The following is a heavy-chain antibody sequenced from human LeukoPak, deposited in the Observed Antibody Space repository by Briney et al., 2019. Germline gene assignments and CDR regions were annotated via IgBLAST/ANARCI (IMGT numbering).Heavy chain of an antibody. CDR2: INPSGGST. CDR1: GYTFTSYY. J-gene: IGHJ4*02. D-gene: IGHD1-26*01. CDR3: AREGGSYYYLDY. Sequence: GASVKVSCKASGYTFTSYYMHWVRQAPGQGLEWMGIINPSGGSTSYAQKFQGRVTMTRDMSTSTVYMGLSSLRSEDTAVYYCAREGGSYYYLDYWGQGTLVTVSS. V-gene: IGHV1-46*01.